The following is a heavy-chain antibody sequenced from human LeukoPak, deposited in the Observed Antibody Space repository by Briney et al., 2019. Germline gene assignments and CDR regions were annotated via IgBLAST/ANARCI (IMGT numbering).Heavy chain of an antibody. V-gene: IGHV3-23*01. D-gene: IGHD3-22*01. Sequence: GGSLRLSCAASGFTFSIYAMSWVRQAPGQGQQWVSSITSSGDGTYYADSVKGRFTISRDNSENMLYLQMNSLRVEDTSVYFCEKDRPNYYGSNGHYYRRDGDYWGQGTLVTVSS. J-gene: IGHJ4*02. CDR3: EKDRPNYYGSNGHYYRRDGDY. CDR1: GFTFSIYA. CDR2: ITSSGDGT.